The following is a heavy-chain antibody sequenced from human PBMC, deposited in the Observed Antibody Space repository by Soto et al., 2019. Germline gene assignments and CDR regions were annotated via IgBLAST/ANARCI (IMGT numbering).Heavy chain of an antibody. CDR3: VHRPHDSGSFHNWFDP. CDR1: GFSLTTSGVG. Sequence: QITLKESGPTLVKPTQTLTLTCTFSGFSLTTSGVGVGWIRQPPGKALEWLALLYWDDDKRYSPSLKSRLNITKDTSKNQVVLTMTNMDPVDTGTYYCVHRPHDSGSFHNWFDPWGQGTLVIVSS. CDR2: LYWDDDK. V-gene: IGHV2-5*02. D-gene: IGHD3-10*01. J-gene: IGHJ5*02.